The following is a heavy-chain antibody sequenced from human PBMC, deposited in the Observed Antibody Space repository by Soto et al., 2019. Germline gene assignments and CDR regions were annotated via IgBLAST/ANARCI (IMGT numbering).Heavy chain of an antibody. CDR3: ARDGARITVFGVVYYFDY. CDR2: INAGNGHT. D-gene: IGHD3-3*01. Sequence: QVQLVQSGAEVKKPGASVKVSCKASGYTFSSHAMHWVRQAPGQRLEWMGWINAGNGHTKYSQNFQGRVAITRDTSASTAYMELRSLRSEDTAVYYCARDGARITVFGVVYYFDYWGQGTLVTVSS. V-gene: IGHV1-3*01. CDR1: GYTFSSHA. J-gene: IGHJ4*02.